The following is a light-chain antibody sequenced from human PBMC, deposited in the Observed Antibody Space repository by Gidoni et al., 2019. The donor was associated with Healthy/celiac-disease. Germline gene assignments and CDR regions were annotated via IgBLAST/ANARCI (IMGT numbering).Light chain of an antibody. Sequence: DIVMTQSPLSLPVTPGEPASISCRSSQSLLHSNGYNYLDWYLQKPGQSPQLLIYLGSNRASGVPDRFSGSGSGTDFTLKISRVEAEDVGVYYCMQALQIPDTFXQXTKLEIK. CDR1: QSLLHSNGYNY. V-gene: IGKV2-28*01. J-gene: IGKJ2*01. CDR3: MQALQIPDT. CDR2: LGS.